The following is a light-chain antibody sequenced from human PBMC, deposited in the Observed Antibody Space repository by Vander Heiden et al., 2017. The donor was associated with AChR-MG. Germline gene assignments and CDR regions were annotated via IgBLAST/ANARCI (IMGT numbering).Light chain of an antibody. Sequence: DLQMTQSPSSLSASVGYRVTITSRATQGLSNYLAWYRQKPGKVPELLIYAASTLQSGVPSRFSGSGSGTDFSLTIISLQPEDVATYYCQKYNSAPFTFGHGTKVDLK. J-gene: IGKJ3*01. CDR2: AAS. V-gene: IGKV1-27*01. CDR1: QGLSNY. CDR3: QKYNSAPFT.